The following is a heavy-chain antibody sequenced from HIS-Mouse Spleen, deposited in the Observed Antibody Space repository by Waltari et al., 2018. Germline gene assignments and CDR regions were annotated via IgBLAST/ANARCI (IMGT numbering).Heavy chain of an antibody. Sequence: QVQLVQSGAEVKKPGASVKVSCKASGYTFTSYDINWVRQATGQGLEWMGWMNHNRGNTGYAQKFQGRVTMTRTTSISTAYMELSSLRSEDTAVYYCARGHDYSNYFDYWGQGTLVTVSS. CDR1: GYTFTSYD. D-gene: IGHD4-4*01. J-gene: IGHJ4*02. CDR2: MNHNRGNT. V-gene: IGHV1-8*01. CDR3: ARGHDYSNYFDY.